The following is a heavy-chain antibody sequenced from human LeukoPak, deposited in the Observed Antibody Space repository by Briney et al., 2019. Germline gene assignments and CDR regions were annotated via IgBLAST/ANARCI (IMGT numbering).Heavy chain of an antibody. V-gene: IGHV3-23*01. Sequence: GGSLRLSCAASGFTFSGYAMSWVRQAPGKGLEWVSAISGSGGSTYYADSVKGRFTISRDNSKNTLYLQMHSLRAADTAVYYCANSPVMYYYDSSGYYPDYWGQGTLVTVSS. J-gene: IGHJ4*02. CDR2: ISGSGGST. D-gene: IGHD3-22*01. CDR3: ANSPVMYYYDSSGYYPDY. CDR1: GFTFSGYA.